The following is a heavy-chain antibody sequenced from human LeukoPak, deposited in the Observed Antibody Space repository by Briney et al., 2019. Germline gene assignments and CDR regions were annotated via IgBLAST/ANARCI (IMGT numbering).Heavy chain of an antibody. Sequence: SETLSLTCAVYGVSFSGYYWSWIRQPPGKGLEWVGEINHSGSTNYNPSLKRRVPIAVDTSKNQFSLKLSSVTAADTAVYYCARRPRGYSYGYTDYWGQGTLVTVAS. CDR2: INHSGST. J-gene: IGHJ4*02. D-gene: IGHD5-18*01. CDR3: ARRPRGYSYGYTDY. CDR1: GVSFSGYY. V-gene: IGHV4-34*01.